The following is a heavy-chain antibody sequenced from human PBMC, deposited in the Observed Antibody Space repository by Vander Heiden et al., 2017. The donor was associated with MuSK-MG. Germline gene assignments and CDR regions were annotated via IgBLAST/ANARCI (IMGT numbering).Heavy chain of an antibody. CDR2: LDYSGSP. Sequence: HLQLQESGPGLVNPSATLSLTCIVSGVPFSGSNYFWGWIRQPPGKGLEWIGSLDYSGSPYYNPARKSQVTISVDTDKNQVTMRLISVTAAETAVYYFAKHVGEGLSRGYFEDWGQGSLVTVYS. D-gene: IGHD3-3*01. CDR3: AKHVGEGLSRGYFED. J-gene: IGHJ4*02. V-gene: IGHV4-39*01. CDR1: GVPFSGSNYF.